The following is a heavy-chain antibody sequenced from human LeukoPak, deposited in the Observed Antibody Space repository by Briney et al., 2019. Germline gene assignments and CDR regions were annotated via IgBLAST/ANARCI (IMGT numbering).Heavy chain of an antibody. Sequence: GGSLRLSCAASGFIFSDHYMDWVRQVPGKGLEWVGRGRNRANGETTEYAASVRGRFTISRDDSRNLVYLQMNSLRSEDTAVYYCARSSSNGNHVFDYWGQGTTVTVSS. D-gene: IGHD6-13*01. V-gene: IGHV3-72*01. J-gene: IGHJ4*02. CDR2: GRNRANGETT. CDR3: ARSSSNGNHVFDY. CDR1: GFIFSDHY.